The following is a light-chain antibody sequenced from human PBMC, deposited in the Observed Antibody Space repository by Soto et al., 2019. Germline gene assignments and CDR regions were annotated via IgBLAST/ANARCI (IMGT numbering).Light chain of an antibody. CDR3: QQYGSSPQT. V-gene: IGKV3-20*01. CDR2: GAS. Sequence: EIVLTQSPGTLSLSPGERATLSCRASQSVSSSYLAWYQQKPGQAPRLLIYGASSRATGIPDRFSDSGSGTDVTLTISRLEPEDFAVYYCQQYGSSPQTFGQGTKVEIK. J-gene: IGKJ1*01. CDR1: QSVSSSY.